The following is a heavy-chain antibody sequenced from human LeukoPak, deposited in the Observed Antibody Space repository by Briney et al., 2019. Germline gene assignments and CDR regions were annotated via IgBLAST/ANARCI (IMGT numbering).Heavy chain of an antibody. V-gene: IGHV3-23*01. CDR1: GFTFSSYA. Sequence: GGSLRLSCAASGFTFSSYAMSWVRQAPGKGLEWVSAISGSGGSTYYADSVKGRFTTSRDNSKNTLYLQMNSLRAEDTAVYYCAKELRIGPRRAQFDYWGQGTLVTVSS. D-gene: IGHD2-15*01. J-gene: IGHJ4*02. CDR3: AKELRIGPRRAQFDY. CDR2: ISGSGGST.